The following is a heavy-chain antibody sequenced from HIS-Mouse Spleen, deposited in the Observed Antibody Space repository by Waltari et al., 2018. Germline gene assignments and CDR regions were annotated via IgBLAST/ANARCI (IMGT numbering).Heavy chain of an antibody. J-gene: IGHJ4*02. CDR2: IDWDDDK. D-gene: IGHD6-19*01. CDR1: GFSLSTSGMC. Sequence: QVTLRESGPALVKPTQTLTLTCTFSGFSLSTSGMCVSWIRQPPGKALEWLARIDWDDDKYYSTSLKTMLNISKDTSKNQVVLTMTNMDPVDTATYYCARIAEGYSSGWYAFDYWGQGTLVTVSS. V-gene: IGHV2-70*15. CDR3: ARIAEGYSSGWYAFDY.